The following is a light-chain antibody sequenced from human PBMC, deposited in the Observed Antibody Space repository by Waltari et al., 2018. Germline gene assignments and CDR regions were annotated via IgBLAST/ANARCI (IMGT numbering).Light chain of an antibody. CDR3: QQANSFPIT. CDR1: QDISPW. V-gene: IGKV1-12*01. Sequence: DIQMTLSPSSLSASVGDRVTITCRTSQDISPWLAWYQHKPGKAPKLLIYAASSLQSGVPSRFSGSGSGTDFTLTISSLQPEDFATYYCQQANSFPITFGQGTRLEIK. J-gene: IGKJ5*01. CDR2: AAS.